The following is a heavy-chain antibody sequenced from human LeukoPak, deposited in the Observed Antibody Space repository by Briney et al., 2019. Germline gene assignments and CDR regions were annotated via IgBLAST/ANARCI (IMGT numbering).Heavy chain of an antibody. CDR2: ISWNSGSI. CDR1: GFTFDDYA. J-gene: IGHJ3*02. Sequence: GGSLRLSCAASGFTFDDYAMHWVRQAPGKGLEWVSGISWNSGSICYADSVKGRFTISRDSAKNSLYLQMNSLRAEDTAVYYCARDGSSSGWSHDASDIWGQGTMVTVSS. D-gene: IGHD6-19*01. V-gene: IGHV3-9*01. CDR3: ARDGSSSGWSHDASDI.